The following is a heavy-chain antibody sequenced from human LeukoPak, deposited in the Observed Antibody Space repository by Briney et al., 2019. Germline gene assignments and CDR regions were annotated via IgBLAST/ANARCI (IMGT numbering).Heavy chain of an antibody. CDR1: GFTFTGHY. V-gene: IGHV1-2*02. CDR2: IHAGRGDT. CDR3: ARDENWGPDY. J-gene: IGHJ4*02. Sequence: GASVKVSCKASGFTFTGHYMHWVRQAPGQGLEWMGWIHAGRGDTSYAQKFQGRFTMTRDTSINTLFMELSSLRSDDTAVYYCARDENWGPDYWGQGTLVTVSS. D-gene: IGHD7-27*01.